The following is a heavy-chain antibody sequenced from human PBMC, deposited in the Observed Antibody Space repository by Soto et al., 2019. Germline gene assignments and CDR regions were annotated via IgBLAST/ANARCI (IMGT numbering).Heavy chain of an antibody. CDR3: ERGASSGSEYVLNY. Sequence: PSETLSLTCAVSGGSISSNNWWSWVRQPPGKGLEWIGEIYHSGSTNYNPSLKSRVTISVDKSKNQFSLKLSSVTAADTAVYYRERGASSGSEYVLNYWGQGNLVTVSP. V-gene: IGHV4-4*02. CDR1: GGSISSNNW. D-gene: IGHD3-22*01. J-gene: IGHJ4*02. CDR2: IYHSGST.